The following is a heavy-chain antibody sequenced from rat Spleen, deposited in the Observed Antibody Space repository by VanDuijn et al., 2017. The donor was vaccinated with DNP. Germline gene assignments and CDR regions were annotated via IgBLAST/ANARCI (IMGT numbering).Heavy chain of an antibody. CDR2: ISPSGGST. D-gene: IGHD1-9*01. CDR3: ASHTYYGYDYFVY. J-gene: IGHJ2*01. CDR1: GFTFSNYD. V-gene: IGHV5-25*01. Sequence: EVQLVASGGGLVQPGRSLKLSCAASGFTFSNYDMAWVRQAPTKGLEWVASISPSGGSTYYRDSVKGRFTISRNNAEGTLNLQMNSLRSEDTATYYCASHTYYGYDYFVYWGQGVMVTVSS.